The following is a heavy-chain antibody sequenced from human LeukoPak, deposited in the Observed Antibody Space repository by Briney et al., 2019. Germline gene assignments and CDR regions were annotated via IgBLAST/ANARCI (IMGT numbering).Heavy chain of an antibody. CDR2: IKQDGSEK. Sequence: GGSLRLSCAASGFTFSSYWMSWVRQAPGKGLEWVANIKQDGSEKYYVDSVKGRFTISRDNAKNSLYLQMNSLRAEDTAVYYCAREQASSWPNYYYYYYGMDVWGQGTTVTVSS. D-gene: IGHD6-13*01. V-gene: IGHV3-7*01. CDR1: GFTFSSYW. J-gene: IGHJ6*02. CDR3: AREQASSWPNYYYYYYGMDV.